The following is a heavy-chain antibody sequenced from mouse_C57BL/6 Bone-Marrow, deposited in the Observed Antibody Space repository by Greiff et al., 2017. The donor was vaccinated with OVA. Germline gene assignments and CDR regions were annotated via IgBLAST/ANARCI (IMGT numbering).Heavy chain of an antibody. V-gene: IGHV1-69*01. CDR3: ARKPGDY. CDR2: IDPSDSYT. Sequence: VQLQQPGAELVMPGASVKLSCKASGYTFTSYWMHWVKQRPGQGLEWIGKIDPSDSYTNYNQKFKGKSTLTVDKSSSTAYMQLSSLPSEDSAGYYCARKPGDYWGQGTTLTVSS. CDR1: GYTFTSYW. J-gene: IGHJ2*01.